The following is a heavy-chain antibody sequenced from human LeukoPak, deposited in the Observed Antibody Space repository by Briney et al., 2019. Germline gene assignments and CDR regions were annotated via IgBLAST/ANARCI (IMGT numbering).Heavy chain of an antibody. J-gene: IGHJ6*03. V-gene: IGHV3-30*03. D-gene: IGHD3-10*01. CDR3: ARAVIIDYYYYYMDV. Sequence: GGSLRLSCAASGFTFRNYGIHWVRQAPGKGLQWVAGVSDDGNTQYHEDSVKGRFTISRDNAKNSLYLQMNSLRAEDTALYYCARAVIIDYYYYYMDVWGKGTTVTVSS. CDR1: GFTFRNYG. CDR2: VSDDGNTQ.